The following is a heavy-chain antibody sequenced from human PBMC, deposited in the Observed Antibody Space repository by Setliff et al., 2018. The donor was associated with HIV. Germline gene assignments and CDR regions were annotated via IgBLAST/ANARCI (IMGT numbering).Heavy chain of an antibody. D-gene: IGHD1-7*01. CDR2: IDLSGST. V-gene: IGHV4-34*01. CDR1: GGSVSGYD. CDR3: ARDRSNWNYGKNYMDV. Sequence: SETLSLTCAVYGGSVSGYDWSWIRQPPGKGMEWIGEIDLSGSTNYNPSLKSRVTISVDTSKNQFSLQLRSVTASDTAVYYCARDRSNWNYGKNYMDVWGKGTTVTVSS. J-gene: IGHJ6*03.